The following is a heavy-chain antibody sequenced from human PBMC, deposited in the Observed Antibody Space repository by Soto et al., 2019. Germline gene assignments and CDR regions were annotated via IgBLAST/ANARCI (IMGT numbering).Heavy chain of an antibody. Sequence: PGGSLRLSCAASGFTFSSYAMHWVRQAPGKGLEWVAVISYDGSNKYYADSVKGRFTISRDNSKNTLYLQMNSLRAEDTAVYYCARGGGSILTGYPTDYWGQGTLVTVSS. CDR1: GFTFSSYA. CDR3: ARGGGSILTGYPTDY. J-gene: IGHJ4*02. D-gene: IGHD3-9*01. CDR2: ISYDGSNK. V-gene: IGHV3-30-3*01.